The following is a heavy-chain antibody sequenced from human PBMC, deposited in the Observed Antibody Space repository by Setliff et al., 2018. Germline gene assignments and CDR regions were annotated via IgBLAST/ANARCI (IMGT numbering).Heavy chain of an antibody. CDR2: INHRGST. V-gene: IGHV4-34*01. Sequence: SETLSLTCAAYGGTFSDYHWTWIRQSPEKGLEWIGEINHRGSTNYNPSLKSRVTISIDTSKDQFSLKLISMTAADTAVYYCARARNVAARLFDSWGQGTLVTVSS. D-gene: IGHD6-6*01. CDR1: GGTFSDYH. J-gene: IGHJ4*02. CDR3: ARARNVAARLFDS.